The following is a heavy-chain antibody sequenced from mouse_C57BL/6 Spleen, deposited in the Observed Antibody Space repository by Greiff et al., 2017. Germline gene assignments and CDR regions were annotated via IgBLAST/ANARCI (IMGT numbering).Heavy chain of an antibody. Sequence: EVNLVESGGGLVKPGGSLKLSCAASGFTFSSYAMSWVRQTPEKRLEWVATISDGGSYTYYPDNVKGRFTISRDNAKNNLYLQMSHLKSEDTAMYYCARDRDYGSSFDYWGKGTTLTVSS. CDR3: ARDRDYGSSFDY. CDR2: ISDGGSYT. D-gene: IGHD1-1*01. CDR1: GFTFSSYA. J-gene: IGHJ2*01. V-gene: IGHV5-4*01.